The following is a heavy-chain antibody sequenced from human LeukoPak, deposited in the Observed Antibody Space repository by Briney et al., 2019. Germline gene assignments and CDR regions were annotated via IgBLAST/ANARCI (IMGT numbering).Heavy chain of an antibody. CDR3: ARDNSVGDTAWWFDP. CDR1: GYTFTNSY. J-gene: IGHJ5*02. Sequence: ASVKVSCKASGYTFTNSYIHWVRQAPVQVLEWMGLINPDGGNTNYAQNFQGRVTLTRDTSTSTVYMELSSLRSEDTAVYYCARDNSVGDTAWWFDPWGQGTLVTVSS. CDR2: INPDGGNT. D-gene: IGHD1-26*01. V-gene: IGHV1-46*01.